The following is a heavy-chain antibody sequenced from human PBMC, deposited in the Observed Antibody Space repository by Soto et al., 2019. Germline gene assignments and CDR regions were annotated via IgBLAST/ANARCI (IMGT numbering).Heavy chain of an antibody. D-gene: IGHD2-8*01. CDR1: GFSFSNYV. V-gene: IGHV3-30*18. CDR2: ISYDGSSK. J-gene: IGHJ4*02. CDR3: SKDRRGGRAVLDS. Sequence: GGSLRLSCAASGFSFSNYVMHWVRQAPGKGLEWVAVISYDGSSKYHADSVKGRFTISRDNSKNTLHLQMNSLRAEDTAVYYCSKDRRGGRAVLDSWGQGTPVTVSS.